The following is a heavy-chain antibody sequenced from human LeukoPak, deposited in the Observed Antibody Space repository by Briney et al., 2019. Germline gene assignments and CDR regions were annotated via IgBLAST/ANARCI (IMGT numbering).Heavy chain of an antibody. J-gene: IGHJ4*02. CDR3: ARDRAGEVRDGYNSYFDY. CDR2: ISYDGSNK. Sequence: PGGSLRLSCAASGFTFSSYAMHWVRQAPGKGLEWVAVISYDGSNKYYADSVKGRFTISRDNSKNTLYLQMNSLRAEDTAVYYCARDRAGEVRDGYNSYFDYWGQGTLVTVSS. V-gene: IGHV3-30*04. CDR1: GFTFSSYA. D-gene: IGHD5-24*01.